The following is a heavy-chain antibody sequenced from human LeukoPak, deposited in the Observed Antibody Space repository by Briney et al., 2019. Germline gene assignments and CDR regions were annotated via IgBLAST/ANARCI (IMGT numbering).Heavy chain of an antibody. Sequence: GGSLRLSCAASGFTFSSYEMNWVRQAPEKGLEWVSYISSSGSTIYYADSVKGRFTISRDNAKNSLYLQMNSLRAEDTAVYYCARAGLNYYGSGSYYNRPDYWGQGTLVTVSS. CDR2: ISSSGSTI. V-gene: IGHV3-48*03. D-gene: IGHD3-10*01. J-gene: IGHJ4*02. CDR3: ARAGLNYYGSGSYYNRPDY. CDR1: GFTFSSYE.